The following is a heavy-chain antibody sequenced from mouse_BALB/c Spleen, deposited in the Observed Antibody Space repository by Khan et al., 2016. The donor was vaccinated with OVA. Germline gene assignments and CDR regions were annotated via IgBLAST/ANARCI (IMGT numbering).Heavy chain of an antibody. CDR1: GYTFTNYG. CDR3: ARSRWLPPPKDY. Sequence: QIQLVQSGPELKKPGETVKISCKASGYTFTNYGMNWVKQSPGKGLKWMGWINTNTGEPTYAEEFKGRFAFSLETSASTAYLQINNIKNEDTATYFCARSRWLPPPKDYWGQGTSVTVSS. D-gene: IGHD2-2*01. J-gene: IGHJ4*01. CDR2: INTNTGEP. V-gene: IGHV9-3*02.